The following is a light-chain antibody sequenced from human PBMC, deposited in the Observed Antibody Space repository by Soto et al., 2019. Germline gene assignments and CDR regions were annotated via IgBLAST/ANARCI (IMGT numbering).Light chain of an antibody. CDR3: SSYTPSGTVV. CDR1: SSDVGGYDY. V-gene: IGLV2-11*01. CDR2: DVT. Sequence: QSALTQPRSVSESPGQSVTISCTGTSSDVGGYDYLSWYQQHPGKAPKLMIYDVTKRPSGVPDRFSGSKSGNTASLTISGLQSEDEADYYCSSYTPSGTVVFGGGTKLTVL. J-gene: IGLJ2*01.